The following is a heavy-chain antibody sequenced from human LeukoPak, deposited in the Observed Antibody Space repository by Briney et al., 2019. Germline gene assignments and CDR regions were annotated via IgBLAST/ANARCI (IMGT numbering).Heavy chain of an antibody. V-gene: IGHV1-2*02. CDR3: ARDSGTDYYDSSGYSVPAYYFDY. Sequence: ASVKVSCKASGYTFTGYYMHWVRQAPGQGLEWMGWINPNSGGTNYAQKFQGRVTMTRDTSTSTVYMELSSLRSEDTAVYYCARDSGTDYYDSSGYSVPAYYFDYWGQGTLVTVSS. CDR1: GYTFTGYY. D-gene: IGHD3-22*01. CDR2: INPNSGGT. J-gene: IGHJ4*02.